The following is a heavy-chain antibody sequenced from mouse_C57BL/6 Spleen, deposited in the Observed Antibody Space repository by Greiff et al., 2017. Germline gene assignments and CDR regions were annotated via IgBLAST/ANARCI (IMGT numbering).Heavy chain of an antibody. CDR2: IDPSDSET. CDR1: GYTFTSYW. Sequence: QVQLQQPGAELVRPGSSVKLSCKASGYTFTSYWMHWVKQRPIPGLEWIGNIDPSDSETHYNQKFKDKATLTVDKSSSTAYMQLSSLTSEDSGVYYCARAPRTGTDYWGQGTTLTVSS. J-gene: IGHJ2*01. V-gene: IGHV1-52*01. CDR3: ARAPRTGTDY. D-gene: IGHD4-1*01.